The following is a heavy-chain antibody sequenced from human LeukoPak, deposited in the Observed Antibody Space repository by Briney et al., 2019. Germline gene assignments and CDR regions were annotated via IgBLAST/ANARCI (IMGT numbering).Heavy chain of an antibody. CDR1: GFTFSSYW. CDR3: ARGGGLDV. V-gene: IGHV3-7*03. J-gene: IGHJ6*02. CDR2: INHNGNVN. Sequence: PGGSLRLSCAASGFTFSSYWMNWARQAPGQGLEWVASINHNGNVNYYVDSVKGRFTISRDNAKNSLYLQTSNLRAEGTAVYFCARGGGLDVWGQGATVTVSS. D-gene: IGHD3-16*01.